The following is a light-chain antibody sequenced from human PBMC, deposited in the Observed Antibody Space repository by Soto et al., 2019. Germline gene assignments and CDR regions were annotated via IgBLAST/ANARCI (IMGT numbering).Light chain of an antibody. CDR3: QQYGDSPQT. Sequence: EIALTQSPATLSLSPGERATLSCRASQSVGSSLSWYQQKPGQAPRLLFYGASNRATAIPDRFSGSGFGTDFTLTITRLEPEDFAVYYCQQYGDSPQTFGPGTKVDI. CDR2: GAS. V-gene: IGKV3-20*01. CDR1: QSVGSS. J-gene: IGKJ1*01.